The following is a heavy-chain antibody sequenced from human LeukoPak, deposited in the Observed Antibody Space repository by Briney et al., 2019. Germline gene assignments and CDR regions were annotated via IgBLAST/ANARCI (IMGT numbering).Heavy chain of an antibody. D-gene: IGHD5-12*01. V-gene: IGHV4-59*11. Sequence: SETLSLTCTVPGDSISSHYWNWIRQPPGKGLEWIGCVHYSGITYYNPSLKSRVAISVDTSKKQFSLILNSVTAADTAVYYCARDTYDYYFNPWGQGTLVTVSS. CDR2: VHYSGIT. CDR1: GDSISSHY. J-gene: IGHJ5*02. CDR3: ARDTYDYYFNP.